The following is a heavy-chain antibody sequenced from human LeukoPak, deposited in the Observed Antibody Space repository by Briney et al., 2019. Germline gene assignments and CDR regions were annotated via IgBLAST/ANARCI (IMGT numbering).Heavy chain of an antibody. Sequence: EASVKVSCKASGYSFSSYNMNWVRQAPGQGLEWMGWINTNTGNPRYAQGFTGRFVFSLDTSVSTAYLQISSLKAEGTAVYYWARVGYPVYYYYMDVWGKGTTVTVSS. J-gene: IGHJ6*03. CDR1: GYSFSSYN. V-gene: IGHV7-4-1*02. D-gene: IGHD6-13*01. CDR3: ARVGYPVYYYYMDV. CDR2: INTNTGNP.